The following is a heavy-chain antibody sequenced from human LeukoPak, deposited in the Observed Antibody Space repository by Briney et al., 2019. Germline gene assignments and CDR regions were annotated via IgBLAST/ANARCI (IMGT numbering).Heavy chain of an antibody. CDR2: ISSGGGST. CDR3: AKGQGGSYLNYYYYYMDV. J-gene: IGHJ6*03. Sequence: GGSLRLSCAASGFTFCSYVRSWVRQAPGQGLEWGSPISSGGGSTDYTDSVKGPVTSSRDKTKNTLYLQMNSLRDDATAVYYCAKGQGGSYLNYYYYYMDVWGKGATVTVSS. D-gene: IGHD1-26*01. CDR1: GFTFCSYV. V-gene: IGHV3-23*01.